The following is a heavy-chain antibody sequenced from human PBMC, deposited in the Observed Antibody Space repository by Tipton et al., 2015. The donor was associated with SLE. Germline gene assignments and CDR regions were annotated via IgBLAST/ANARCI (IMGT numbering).Heavy chain of an antibody. D-gene: IGHD4-17*01. CDR3: ARLYGMSLDS. V-gene: IGHV4-39*07. J-gene: IGHJ4*02. CDR2: VYYGGDT. Sequence: TLSLTCIVSGGSISRNSYYWDWIRQPPGQGLEWIGSVYYGGDTYYNPSLKTRVTTSVDTSKNQFSLRLNSVTAADTAVYYCARLYGMSLDSWGQGTLVTVSS. CDR1: GGSISRNSYY.